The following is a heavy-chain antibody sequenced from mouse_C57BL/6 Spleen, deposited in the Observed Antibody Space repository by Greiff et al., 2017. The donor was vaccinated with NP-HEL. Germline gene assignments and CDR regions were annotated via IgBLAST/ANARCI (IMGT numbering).Heavy chain of an antibody. D-gene: IGHD2-2*01. CDR2: IYWDEDK. J-gene: IGHJ4*01. CDR1: VFSLSTFGMG. V-gene: IGHV8-9*01. CDR3: GYDRAMDY. Sequence: QVQLKESGPGILQPSQTLSLTCSFSVFSLSTFGMGVSWIRQPSGKGLEWLAHIYWDEDKHYKPSLKSRLTISKDTSNNQVFLKITTVDTADTATYPGGYDRAMDYWGQGTSVTVSS.